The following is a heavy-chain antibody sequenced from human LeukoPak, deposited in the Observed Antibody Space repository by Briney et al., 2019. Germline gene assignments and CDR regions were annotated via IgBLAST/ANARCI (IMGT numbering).Heavy chain of an antibody. J-gene: IGHJ4*02. V-gene: IGHV1-46*01. D-gene: IGHD3/OR15-3a*01. CDR2: INPSGGST. CDR3: AKTYRGTGPLSTLDY. CDR1: GYIFTSYN. Sequence: ASVKVSCKASGYIFTSYNIYWVRQAPGQGLEWMGIINPSGGSTNYAQKFQGRVTMTRDTSTRTVYMELSSLRSEDTAVYYCAKTYRGTGPLSTLDYWGQGTLVTVSS.